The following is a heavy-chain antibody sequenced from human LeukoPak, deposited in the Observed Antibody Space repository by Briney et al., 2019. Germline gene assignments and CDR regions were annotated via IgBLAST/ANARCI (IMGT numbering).Heavy chain of an antibody. CDR2: ISSSSSHI. D-gene: IGHD6-13*01. V-gene: IGHV3-21*01. CDR1: GFTFSSYS. J-gene: IGHJ3*02. CDR3: ARPDEQQLVRDAFDI. Sequence: GSLTLSCAASGFTFSSYSMNWVRQAPGKGLEWVSSISSSSSHIYYADSVNGRCTISRDNAKNSLYLQMNSLRAEDTAVYYCARPDEQQLVRDAFDIWGQGTVDPVSS.